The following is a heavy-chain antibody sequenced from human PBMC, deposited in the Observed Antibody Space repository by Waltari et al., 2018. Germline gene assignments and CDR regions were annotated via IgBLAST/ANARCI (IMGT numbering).Heavy chain of an antibody. CDR2: VYYNGYK. V-gene: IGHV4-39*01. Sequence: QPQLPALGPGQVKPSQTLAFRCDVAGDSISPSTFYGGWVRQPPGKGLECVGSVYYNGYKFYNPSLKSRLTLSMDTSNNHFSLGLTSVTAADTAIYYCVRQRSADFWSGYFDLWGQGTLVTVSS. CDR3: VRQRSADFWSGYFDL. D-gene: IGHD3-3*01. CDR1: GDSISPSTFY. J-gene: IGHJ4*02.